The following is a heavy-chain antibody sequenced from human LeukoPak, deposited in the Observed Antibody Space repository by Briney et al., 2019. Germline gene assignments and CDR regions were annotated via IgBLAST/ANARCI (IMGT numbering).Heavy chain of an antibody. CDR2: ISSSSSTI. CDR3: ARGRYGVYFDY. CDR1: GFTFSSYS. V-gene: IGHV3-48*04. Sequence: GGSLRLSCAASGFTFSSYSMNWVRQAPGKGLEWVSYISSSSSTIYYADSVKGRFTISRDNAKNSLYLQMNSLRAEDTAVYYCARGRYGVYFDYWGQGTLVTVSS. J-gene: IGHJ4*02. D-gene: IGHD4-17*01.